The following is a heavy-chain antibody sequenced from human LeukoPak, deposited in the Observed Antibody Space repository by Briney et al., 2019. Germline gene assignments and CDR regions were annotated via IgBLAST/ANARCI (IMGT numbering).Heavy chain of an antibody. J-gene: IGHJ6*03. Sequence: SVKVSCKASGGTFSSYAISWVRQAPGQGLEWMGGIIPIFGTANYAQKFQGRVTITTDESTSTAYMELSSLGSEDTAVYYCARDAGLSSGYSEWKYYYYYYMDVWGKGTTVTVSS. V-gene: IGHV1-69*05. CDR2: IIPIFGTA. CDR3: ARDAGLSSGYSEWKYYYYYYMDV. D-gene: IGHD3-22*01. CDR1: GGTFSSYA.